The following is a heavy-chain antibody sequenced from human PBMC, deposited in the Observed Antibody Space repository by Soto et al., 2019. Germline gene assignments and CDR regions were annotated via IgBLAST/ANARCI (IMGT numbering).Heavy chain of an antibody. D-gene: IGHD5-12*01. J-gene: IGHJ5*02. CDR3: ARLGYESPSSWFDP. CDR1: GGSVSYYY. CDR2: IYYRGST. V-gene: IGHV4-59*02. Sequence: QVQLQESGPGLVKPSETLSLSCTVSGGSVSYYYWSWIRQPPGKGLEWIGYIYYRGSTDYNPSLKSRVTISVASSRNLFSLKLGSVTVADTAVYYCARLGYESPSSWFDPWGQGTLVTVSS.